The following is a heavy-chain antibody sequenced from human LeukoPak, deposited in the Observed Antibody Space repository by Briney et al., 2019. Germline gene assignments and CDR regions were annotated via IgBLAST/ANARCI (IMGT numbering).Heavy chain of an antibody. J-gene: IGHJ4*02. V-gene: IGHV4-59*08. CDR3: ARRGVLMVYATEYYFDY. CDR2: IYYSGST. D-gene: IGHD2-8*01. CDR1: GVSISSYY. Sequence: PSETLSLTCTVSGVSISSYYWSWIRQPPGKGLEWIGYIYYSGSTNYNPSLKSRVTISVDTSKNQFSLKLSSVTAADTAVYYCARRGVLMVYATEYYFDYWGQGTLVTVSS.